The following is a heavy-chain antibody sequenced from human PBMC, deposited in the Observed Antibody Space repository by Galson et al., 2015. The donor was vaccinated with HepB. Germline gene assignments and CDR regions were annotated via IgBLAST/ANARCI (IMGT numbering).Heavy chain of an antibody. J-gene: IGHJ4*02. V-gene: IGHV3-30-3*01. Sequence: SLRLSCAASGLSFSFTNYAMHWVRQAPGKGLEWVALISYTGSDKFYVDSVKGRFTISRDNSKKILYLQMNNLRAEDTALYYCARDGGRLEPRKIYVDYWGQGALVTVSS. CDR3: ARDGGRLEPRKIYVDY. CDR1: GLSFSFTNYA. CDR2: ISYTGSDK. D-gene: IGHD1-14*01.